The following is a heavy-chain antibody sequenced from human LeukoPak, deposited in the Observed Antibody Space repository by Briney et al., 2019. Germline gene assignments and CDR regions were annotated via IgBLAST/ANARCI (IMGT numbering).Heavy chain of an antibody. J-gene: IGHJ4*02. V-gene: IGHV3-20*04. CDR2: INWNGGST. CDR1: GFTFSSYW. CDR3: ARDQTYYYDSSGYYSLPHFDY. D-gene: IGHD3-22*01. Sequence: GGSLRLSCVASGFTFSSYWMSWVRQAPGKGLEWVSGINWNGGSTGYADSVKGRFTISRDNAKNSLYLQMNSLRAEDTALYYCARDQTYYYDSSGYYSLPHFDYWGQGTLVTVSS.